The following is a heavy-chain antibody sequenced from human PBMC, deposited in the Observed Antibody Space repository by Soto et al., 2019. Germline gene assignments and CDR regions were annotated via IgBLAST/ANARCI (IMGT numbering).Heavy chain of an antibody. J-gene: IGHJ6*03. Sequence: QVQLVQSGAEVKKPGSSVKVSCKASGGTFRSYTISWVRQAPGQGLEWMGRVIPILGIANYAQKFQGRVTITADKSTSTAYMELSSLSSEATAVYYCARDRATVTRIDVWGKGTTVTVSS. CDR1: GGTFRSYT. CDR3: ARDRATVTRIDV. V-gene: IGHV1-69*08. D-gene: IGHD4-17*01. CDR2: VIPILGIA.